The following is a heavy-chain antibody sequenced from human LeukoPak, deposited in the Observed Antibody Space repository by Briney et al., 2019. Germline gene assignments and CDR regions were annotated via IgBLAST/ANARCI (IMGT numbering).Heavy chain of an antibody. J-gene: IGHJ4*02. V-gene: IGHV3-9*01. CDR2: ISWNSGSV. Sequence: GRSLRLSCAASGFTFDDYAMHWVRKAPGKGLEWVSSISWNSGSVDYADSVKGRFTISRDNAKNSLYLQMNSLRAEDTALYYCAKADSSGYYYGSFDYWGQGTLVTVSS. D-gene: IGHD3-22*01. CDR1: GFTFDDYA. CDR3: AKADSSGYYYGSFDY.